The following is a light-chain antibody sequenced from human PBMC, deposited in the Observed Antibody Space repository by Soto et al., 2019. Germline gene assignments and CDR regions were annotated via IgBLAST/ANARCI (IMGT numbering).Light chain of an antibody. V-gene: IGKV3-20*01. CDR1: QSVDSD. CDR2: GAS. CDR3: QQYAGSPPWT. J-gene: IGKJ1*01. Sequence: EIVLPQSPGTLPLSPGERASLSCRASQSVDSDLAWYQQKPGQAPRLLIYGASSRATGIPDRFSGSGSGTDFTLTISRLEPEDFAVYYCQQYAGSPPWTFGQGTKVDI.